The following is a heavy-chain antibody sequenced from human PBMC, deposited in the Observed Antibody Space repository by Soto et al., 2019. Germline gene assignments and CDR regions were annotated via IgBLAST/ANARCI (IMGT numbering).Heavy chain of an antibody. CDR2: ISGDGGST. V-gene: IGHV3-11*01. J-gene: IGHJ4*02. CDR3: AKLVTIAAAGTFDY. D-gene: IGHD6-13*01. Sequence: GSLRLSCAASGFTFRDYYMTWIRQAPGKGLEWVSYISGDGGSTSYADSVKGRFTVSRDNARSSLFLQMSSLRAEDTAFYYCAKLVTIAAAGTFDYWGLGTLVTVSS. CDR1: GFTFRDYY.